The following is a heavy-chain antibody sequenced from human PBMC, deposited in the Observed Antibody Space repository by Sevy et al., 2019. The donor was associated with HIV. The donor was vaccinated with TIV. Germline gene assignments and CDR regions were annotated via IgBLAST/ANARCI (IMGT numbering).Heavy chain of an antibody. D-gene: IGHD3-22*01. Sequence: GGSLRLSCSAPGIAFSASIMHWVRQAPGKGLEWVALASYDGSIQYGGPGNGRFGISRDDSKKMLYLQMSSLTTEDTGVYYGAREGESSGHAGAFDTWGQRTMVTVSS. CDR3: AREGESSGHAGAFDT. CDR1: GIAFSASI. V-gene: IGHV3-30*09. J-gene: IGHJ3*02. CDR2: ASYDGSIQ.